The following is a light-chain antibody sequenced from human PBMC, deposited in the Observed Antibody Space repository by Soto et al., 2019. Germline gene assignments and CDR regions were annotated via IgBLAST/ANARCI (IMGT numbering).Light chain of an antibody. Sequence: QSALTQPRSVSGSPGQSVTISCTGTSSDVGGYNYVSWYQQHPGKAPKLMIYDVSKRPSGVPDRFSGSKSGNTASLTISGLQAEDEEDYYCCSYAGSYTRYVFGTGTKLTVL. CDR3: CSYAGSYTRYV. J-gene: IGLJ1*01. V-gene: IGLV2-11*01. CDR2: DVS. CDR1: SSDVGGYNY.